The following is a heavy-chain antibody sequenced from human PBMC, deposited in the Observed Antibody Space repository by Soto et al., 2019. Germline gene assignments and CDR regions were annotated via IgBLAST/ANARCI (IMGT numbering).Heavy chain of an antibody. V-gene: IGHV4-59*08. D-gene: IGHD3-10*01. CDR3: ARRGDYFDY. CDR1: GGSISSYY. CDR2: IYYSGST. J-gene: IGHJ4*02. Sequence: LPETLSLTCTVSGGSISSYYWSWIRQPPGKGLEWIGYIYYSGSTNYNPSLKSRVTISVDTSKNQFSLKLSSVTAADTAVYYCARRGDYFDYWGQGTLVTVSS.